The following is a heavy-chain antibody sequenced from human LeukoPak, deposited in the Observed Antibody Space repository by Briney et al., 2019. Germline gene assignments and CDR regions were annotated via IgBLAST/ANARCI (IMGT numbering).Heavy chain of an antibody. CDR1: GFTVSSNY. Sequence: GGSLRLSCAASGFTVSSNYMSWVRQAPGKGLEWVSVIYSGGSTYYADSVKGRFTISRDNSKNTLYLQMNSLRAEDTAVYYCARGRSGSYYNPIYYYGMDVWGQGTTVTVSS. CDR2: IYSGGST. J-gene: IGHJ6*02. V-gene: IGHV3-66*01. D-gene: IGHD3-10*01. CDR3: ARGRSGSYYNPIYYYGMDV.